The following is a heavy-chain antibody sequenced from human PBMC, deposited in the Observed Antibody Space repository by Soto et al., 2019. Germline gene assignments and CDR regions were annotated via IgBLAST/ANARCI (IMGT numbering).Heavy chain of an antibody. CDR1: GFTFTTAW. CDR3: AKVYGDYYHAFPM. D-gene: IGHD4-17*01. V-gene: IGHV3-23*01. J-gene: IGHJ3*02. Sequence: GSLRLSCAASGFTFTTAWINWVRQAPGKGLEWVSTIISTGGTTYYADSVKGRFTISRDNSKNTLYLQMNSLRAEDTAVYYCAKVYGDYYHAFPMWGQGTMVTVSS. CDR2: IISTGGTT.